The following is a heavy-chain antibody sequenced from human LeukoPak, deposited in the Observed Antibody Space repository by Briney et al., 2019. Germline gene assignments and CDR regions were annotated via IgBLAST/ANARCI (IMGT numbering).Heavy chain of an antibody. CDR2: INPKNGAT. Sequence: ASVKVSCKASVYTFTGNYIHWVRQAPGQGLEWMGWINPKNGATFYTQRFQGRVTMTSDTSISTAYMELSRLTSDDTAVFYCARGPEEYWGQGTLVTVSS. J-gene: IGHJ4*02. CDR1: VYTFTGNY. CDR3: ARGPEEY. V-gene: IGHV1-2*02.